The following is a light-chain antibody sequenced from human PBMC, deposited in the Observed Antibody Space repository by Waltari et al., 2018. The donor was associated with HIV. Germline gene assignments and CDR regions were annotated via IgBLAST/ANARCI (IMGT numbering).Light chain of an antibody. CDR1: QSVRSSY. Sequence: FVLTQSPGTLSLYPGERATLSCRASQSVRSSYFAWYQQKLGQAPRLLIYGASSRATGIPDRFSGSGSGTDFTLTISRLEPEDFAVYYCQQYGSSTLTFGGGTKVQIK. CDR3: QQYGSSTLT. CDR2: GAS. J-gene: IGKJ4*01. V-gene: IGKV3-20*01.